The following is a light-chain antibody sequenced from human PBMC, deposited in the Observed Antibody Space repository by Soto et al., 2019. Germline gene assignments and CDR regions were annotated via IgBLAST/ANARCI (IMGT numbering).Light chain of an antibody. Sequence: EIVLTQSPGTLSLSPGERATLSCRASQSVNSRLAWYQQKPGQAPRLVISGASTRATGIPARFSGSGSGTEFTLTISSLQSEDFAVYYCHQYNNWPRTFGGGTKVDIK. V-gene: IGKV3-15*01. CDR2: GAS. CDR3: HQYNNWPRT. CDR1: QSVNSR. J-gene: IGKJ4*01.